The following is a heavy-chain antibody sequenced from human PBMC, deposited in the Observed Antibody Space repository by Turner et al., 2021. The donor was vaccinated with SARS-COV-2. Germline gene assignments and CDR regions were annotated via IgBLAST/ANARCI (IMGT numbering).Heavy chain of an antibody. CDR2: IYYSGST. V-gene: IGHV4-39*01. D-gene: IGHD3-10*01. CDR3: ARLLNPGSYYYYYYGMDV. CDR1: GGSISSRNYY. J-gene: IGHJ6*02. Sequence: QLQLQESGPGLVKPSETLSLTCTVSGGSISSRNYYWGWIRQPPGKGLEWIGCIYYSGSTYYNPSLKSRVTISVDTSKNQFSLKLSSVTAADTAVYYCARLLNPGSYYYYYYGMDVWGQGTTVTVSS.